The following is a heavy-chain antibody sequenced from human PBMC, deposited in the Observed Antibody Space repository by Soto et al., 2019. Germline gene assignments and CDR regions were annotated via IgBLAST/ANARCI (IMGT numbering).Heavy chain of an antibody. CDR1: GFTFSSYA. J-gene: IGHJ6*02. Sequence: PGGSLRLSCAASGFTFSSYAMSWVRQAPGKGLEWVSAISGSGGSTYYADSVKGRFTISRDNSKNTLYLQMNSLRAEDTAVYYCAKDRRXTMIVVVLNYYYYGMDVWGQGTTVTVSS. CDR3: AKDRRXTMIVVVLNYYYYGMDV. V-gene: IGHV3-23*01. D-gene: IGHD3-22*01. CDR2: ISGSGGST.